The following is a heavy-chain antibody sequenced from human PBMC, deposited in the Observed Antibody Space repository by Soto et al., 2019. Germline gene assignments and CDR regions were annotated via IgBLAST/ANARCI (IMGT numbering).Heavy chain of an antibody. Sequence: GGSLRLSCAASGFTFSSYTMHWVRQAPGKGLEWVAVISYDGNNKYYADSVKGRFTISRDNSKNTLYLQMNSLRAEDTAAYYCARDPRSGYGYFDYWGQGTLVTVSS. CDR1: GFTFSSYT. CDR3: ARDPRSGYGYFDY. J-gene: IGHJ4*02. V-gene: IGHV3-30-3*01. D-gene: IGHD5-12*01. CDR2: ISYDGNNK.